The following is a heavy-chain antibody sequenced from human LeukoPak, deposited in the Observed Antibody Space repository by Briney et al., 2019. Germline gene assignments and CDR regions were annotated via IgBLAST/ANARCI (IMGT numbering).Heavy chain of an antibody. CDR2: INPNNGGT. Sequence: ASVKVSCKASGYTFTGYYIHWVRQAPGQGLDWMGRINPNNGGTNYAQKFQGRVTMTRDMSMSTAYMELSRLRSDDAAVYYCAGEDNSSGYRPFDIWGQGTMVTVPS. J-gene: IGHJ3*02. D-gene: IGHD3-22*01. V-gene: IGHV1-2*06. CDR3: AGEDNSSGYRPFDI. CDR1: GYTFTGYY.